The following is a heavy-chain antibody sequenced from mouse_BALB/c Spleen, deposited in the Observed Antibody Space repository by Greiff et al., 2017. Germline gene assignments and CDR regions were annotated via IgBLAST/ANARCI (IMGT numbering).Heavy chain of an antibody. D-gene: IGHD2-10*02. CDR3: ARGLDTTPWFAY. CDR2: IDPANGNT. CDR1: GFNIKDTY. J-gene: IGHJ3*01. Sequence: EVQLVESGAELVKPGASVKLSCTASGFNIKDTYMHWVKQRPEQGLEWIGRIDPANGNTKYDPKFQGKATITADTSSNTAYLQLSSLTSEDTAVYYCARGLDTTPWFAYWGQGTLVTVSA. V-gene: IGHV14-3*02.